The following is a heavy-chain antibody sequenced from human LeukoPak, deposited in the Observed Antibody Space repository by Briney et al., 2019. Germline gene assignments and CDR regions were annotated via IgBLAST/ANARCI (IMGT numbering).Heavy chain of an antibody. D-gene: IGHD3-16*01. CDR2: ISSSGSTV. Sequence: GGSLRLSCAASGFTLSSYEMNWVRQAPGKGPEWVSYISSSGSTVYYADSVKGRFTISRDNAKNSLILQMNSLRGEDTAVYYCARRFDTWGQGTLVTVSS. CDR3: ARRFDT. CDR1: GFTLSSYE. V-gene: IGHV3-48*03. J-gene: IGHJ5*02.